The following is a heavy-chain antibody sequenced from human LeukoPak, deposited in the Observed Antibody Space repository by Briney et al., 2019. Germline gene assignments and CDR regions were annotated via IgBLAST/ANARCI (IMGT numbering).Heavy chain of an antibody. V-gene: IGHV5-51*01. CDR2: IYPGDSDT. D-gene: IGHD3/OR15-3a*01. J-gene: IGHJ5*02. CDR3: ARQGTGYSNWFDP. CDR1: GYSFTSYW. Sequence: GESLKISCKGSGYSFTSYWIGWVRQMPGKGLEWMGSIYPGDSDTRYSPFFQGQVTISVDKHISPDYLQWSSLKASETAMYYCARQGTGYSNWFDPWGQGTLVTVSS.